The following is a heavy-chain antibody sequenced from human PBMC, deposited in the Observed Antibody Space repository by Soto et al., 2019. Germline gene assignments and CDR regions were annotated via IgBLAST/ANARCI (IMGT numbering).Heavy chain of an antibody. CDR2: ISFEGSEK. Sequence: QGQLVESGGGVVQPGRSLRLSCAASGFTCSNYAMHWGRQAPGKGLEWVAVISFEGSEKYYADSVRGRFTISRDNSMSTLYVQMDGLRADDTAVYYCARAFKSPGSTENHFDIWGQGTMVTVS. D-gene: IGHD3-10*01. CDR1: GFTCSNYA. CDR3: ARAFKSPGSTENHFDI. V-gene: IGHV3-30-3*01. J-gene: IGHJ3*02.